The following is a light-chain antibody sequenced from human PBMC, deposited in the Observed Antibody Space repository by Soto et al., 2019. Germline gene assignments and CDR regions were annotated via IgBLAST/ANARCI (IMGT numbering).Light chain of an antibody. CDR1: QSITSNY. CDR3: QQYGSSTLT. CDR2: GAS. Sequence: EIVLTQSPGTLSLSPGDRATLSCRASQSITSNYLAWYQQKPGQPPRLLIYGASSRAIGSPGRFSGSGSGTDFSLTISRLEPEDFAVYYCQQYGSSTLTFGGGTKVEIK. J-gene: IGKJ4*01. V-gene: IGKV3-20*01.